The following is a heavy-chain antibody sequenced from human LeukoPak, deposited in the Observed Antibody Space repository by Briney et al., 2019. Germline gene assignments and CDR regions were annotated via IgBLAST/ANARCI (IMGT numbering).Heavy chain of an antibody. Sequence: ASVKVSCKASGYTFTSYGISWVRQAPGQGLEWMGWISAYNGNTNYAQKLQGRVTMTTDTSTSTAYMELSRLRSDDTAVYYCAKDIRFGAVIDHYYGMDVWGQGTTVTVSS. J-gene: IGHJ6*02. CDR3: AKDIRFGAVIDHYYGMDV. D-gene: IGHD3-3*01. V-gene: IGHV1-18*01. CDR1: GYTFTSYG. CDR2: ISAYNGNT.